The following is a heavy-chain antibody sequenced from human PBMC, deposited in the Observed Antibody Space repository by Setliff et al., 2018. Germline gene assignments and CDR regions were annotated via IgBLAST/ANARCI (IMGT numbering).Heavy chain of an antibody. CDR1: GFTFSSYG. CDR2: IRYDGSNK. CDR3: ANVADSSSWYDRDY. J-gene: IGHJ4*02. V-gene: IGHV3-30*02. D-gene: IGHD6-13*01. Sequence: AGGSLRLSCAASGFTFSSYGMHWVRQAPGKGLEWVAFIRYDGSNKYYADSVKGRFTISRDNSKNTLYLQMNSLRAEDTAVYYCANVADSSSWYDRDYWGQGTLVTVSS.